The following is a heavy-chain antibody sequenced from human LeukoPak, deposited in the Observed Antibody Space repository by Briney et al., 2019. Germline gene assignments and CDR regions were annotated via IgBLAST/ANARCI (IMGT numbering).Heavy chain of an antibody. CDR2: INWNGGST. V-gene: IGHV3-20*04. CDR1: GFTFDDYG. D-gene: IGHD2-2*01. Sequence: GGSLRLSCAASGFTFDDYGMSWVRHAPGKGLEWVSGINWNGGSTGYADSVKGRFTISRDNAKNSLYLQMNSLRAEDTALYYCAREGPDIVVVPAAPLAYWGQGTLVTVSS. J-gene: IGHJ4*02. CDR3: AREGPDIVVVPAAPLAY.